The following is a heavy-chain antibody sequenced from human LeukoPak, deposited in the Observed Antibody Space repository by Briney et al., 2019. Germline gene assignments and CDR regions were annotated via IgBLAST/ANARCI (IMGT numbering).Heavy chain of an antibody. Sequence: PGGSLRLSCAASGFTFSSYAMHWVRQAPGKGLEWVAVISYDGSNKCYADSVKGRFTISRDNSKNTLYLQMNSLRAEDTAVYYCAREFDYGGYADYWGQGTLVTVSS. V-gene: IGHV3-30-3*01. CDR2: ISYDGSNK. CDR3: AREFDYGGYADY. D-gene: IGHD5-12*01. CDR1: GFTFSSYA. J-gene: IGHJ4*02.